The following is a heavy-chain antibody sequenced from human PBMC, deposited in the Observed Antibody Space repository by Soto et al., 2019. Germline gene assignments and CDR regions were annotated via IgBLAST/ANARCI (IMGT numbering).Heavy chain of an antibody. J-gene: IGHJ4*02. CDR2: IIPIFGTA. V-gene: IGHV1-69*13. CDR1: GGTFSSYA. D-gene: IGHD5-18*01. Sequence: SVKVSCKASGGTFSSYAISWVRQAPGQGLEWMGGIIPIFGTANYAQKFQGRVTITADESTSTAYMELSSLRSEDTAVYYCARDRDGYSDFDYWGQGTLVTVSS. CDR3: ARDRDGYSDFDY.